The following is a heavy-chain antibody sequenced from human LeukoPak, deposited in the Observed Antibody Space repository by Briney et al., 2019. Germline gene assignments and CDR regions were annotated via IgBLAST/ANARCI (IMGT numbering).Heavy chain of an antibody. D-gene: IGHD2-15*01. CDR3: ARGLTYCTGGTCSCYFDY. V-gene: IGHV4-61*02. CDR1: GYSISSGYY. Sequence: PSETLSLTCAVSGYSISSGYYWGWIRQPAGKGLEWIGRIYTSGSTNYNPSLKSRVTVSVDTSKNQFSLKVSSLTAADTAVYYCARGLTYCTGGTCSCYFDYWGQGTLVTVSS. J-gene: IGHJ4*02. CDR2: IYTSGST.